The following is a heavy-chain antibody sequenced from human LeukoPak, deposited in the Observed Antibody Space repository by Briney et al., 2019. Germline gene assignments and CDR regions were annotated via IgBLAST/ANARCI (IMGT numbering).Heavy chain of an antibody. CDR3: ARGRYSRSRGVGYYFDY. Sequence: SQTLSLTCTVSGGSISSGGYYWSWIRQHPGKGLEWIGYIYYSGSTNYNPSLKSRVTISVDTSKNQFSLKLSSVTAADTAVYYCARGRYSRSRGVGYYFDYWGQGTLVTVSS. CDR1: GGSISSGGYY. J-gene: IGHJ4*02. CDR2: IYYSGST. V-gene: IGHV4-31*03. D-gene: IGHD6-13*01.